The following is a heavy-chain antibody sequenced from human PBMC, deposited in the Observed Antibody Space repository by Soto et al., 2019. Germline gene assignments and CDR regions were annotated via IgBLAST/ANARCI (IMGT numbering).Heavy chain of an antibody. D-gene: IGHD2-15*01. Sequence: SVKVSCKASGGTFSSYAISWVRQAPGQGLEWMGGIIPIFGTANYAQKFQGRVTITADKSTSTAYMELSSLRSEDTAVYYCARLGCSGGSCYQPNWFDPWGQGTLVTVSS. CDR3: ARLGCSGGSCYQPNWFDP. J-gene: IGHJ5*02. CDR2: IIPIFGTA. CDR1: GGTFSSYA. V-gene: IGHV1-69*06.